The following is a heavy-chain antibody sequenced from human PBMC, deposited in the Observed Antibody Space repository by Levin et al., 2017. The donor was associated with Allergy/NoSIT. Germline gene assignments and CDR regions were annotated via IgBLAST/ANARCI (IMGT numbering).Heavy chain of an antibody. V-gene: IGHV3-21*01. Sequence: PGGSLRLSCAASGFTFSSYSMNWVRQAPGKGLEWVSSISSSSSYIYYADSVKGRFTISRDNAKNSLYLQMNSLRAEDTAVYYCARDLSSHPHWYFDLWGRGTLVTVSS. CDR2: ISSSSSYI. CDR3: ARDLSSHPHWYFDL. CDR1: GFTFSSYS. J-gene: IGHJ2*01. D-gene: IGHD6-6*01.